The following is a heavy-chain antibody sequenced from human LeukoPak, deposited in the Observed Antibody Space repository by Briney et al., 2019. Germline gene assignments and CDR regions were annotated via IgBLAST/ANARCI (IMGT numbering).Heavy chain of an antibody. CDR1: GYNFISYG. CDR3: ARSGYCSSSSCYRESDGLDF. D-gene: IGHD2-2*01. V-gene: IGHV1-18*01. Sequence: ASVKVSCKASGYNFISYGVSWVRQAPGQGLEWMGWVSTYNGNTNYAQNLQYRVTMTTDPATSTAYMELMSLRSGDTAVYYCARSGYCSSSSCYRESDGLDFWGQGTMVTVSS. J-gene: IGHJ3*01. CDR2: VSTYNGNT.